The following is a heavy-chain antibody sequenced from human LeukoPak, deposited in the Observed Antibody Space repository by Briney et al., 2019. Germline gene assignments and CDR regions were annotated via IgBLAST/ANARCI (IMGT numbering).Heavy chain of an antibody. CDR2: ISGSGGST. D-gene: IGHD2-8*01. CDR1: GFTFSSYA. Sequence: GALRLSCAASGFTFSSYAMSWVRQAPGKGLEWVSAISGSGGSTYYADSVKGRFTISRDNPKNTLYLQMNSLRAEDTAVYYCARMVYATGPFDYWGQGTLVTVSS. V-gene: IGHV3-23*01. J-gene: IGHJ4*02. CDR3: ARMVYATGPFDY.